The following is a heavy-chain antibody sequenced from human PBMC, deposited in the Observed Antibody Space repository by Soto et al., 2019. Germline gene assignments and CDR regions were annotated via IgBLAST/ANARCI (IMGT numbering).Heavy chain of an antibody. V-gene: IGHV3-23*01. J-gene: IGHJ5*02. CDR3: AKGSTAAGTHRPYNWFDP. Sequence: EVQLLESGGGLVQPGGSLRLSCAASGFTFSSYAMSWVRQAPGKGLEWVSAISGSGGSTYYADSVKGRFTISRDNSKNTLYLQMNSLRAEDTAVYYCAKGSTAAGTHRPYNWFDPWGQGTLVTVSS. CDR2: ISGSGGST. D-gene: IGHD6-13*01. CDR1: GFTFSSYA.